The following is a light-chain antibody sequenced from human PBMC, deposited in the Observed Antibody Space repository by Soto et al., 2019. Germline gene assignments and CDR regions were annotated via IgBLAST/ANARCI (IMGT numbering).Light chain of an antibody. J-gene: IGKJ4*01. Sequence: EIVLTQSPATLSLSPGERATLSCRASQSVSSYLAWYQQKPGQAPRLLIYDASNRATGIPARFSGSGSGTDFTLTISSLDPEDFAVYYCQQRHIWLTFGGGTKVDI. CDR3: QQRHIWLT. V-gene: IGKV3-11*01. CDR1: QSVSSY. CDR2: DAS.